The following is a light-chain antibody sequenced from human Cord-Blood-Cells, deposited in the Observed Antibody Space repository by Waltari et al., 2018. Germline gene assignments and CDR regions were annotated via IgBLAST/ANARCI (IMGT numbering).Light chain of an antibody. CDR1: SSDVGGYNY. V-gene: IGLV2-11*01. CDR2: DVS. Sequence: QSALTQPRPVSGSPGQSVTISCTGTSSDVGGYNYFPWSQQHPGKAPKLMIYDVSKRPSGVPDRFSGSKSGNTASLTISGLQAEDEADYYCCSYAGSYTFHWVFGGGTKLTVL. J-gene: IGLJ3*02. CDR3: CSYAGSYTFHWV.